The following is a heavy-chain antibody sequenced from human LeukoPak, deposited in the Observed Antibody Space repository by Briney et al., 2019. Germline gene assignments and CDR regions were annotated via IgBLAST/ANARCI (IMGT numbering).Heavy chain of an antibody. D-gene: IGHD3-10*01. V-gene: IGHV4-34*01. CDR1: GGSFSGYY. CDR3: ARGFSYYGSGSYYPHFDY. Sequence: SETLSLTCAVYGGSFSGYYWSWIRQPPGKGLEWIGEINHSGSTNYNPSLKSRVTISVDTSKNQFSLKLSSVTAADTAVYYCARGFSYYGSGSYYPHFDYWGQGTLVTVSS. CDR2: INHSGST. J-gene: IGHJ4*02.